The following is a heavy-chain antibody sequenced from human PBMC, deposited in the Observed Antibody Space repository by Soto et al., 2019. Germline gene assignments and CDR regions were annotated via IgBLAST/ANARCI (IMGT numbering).Heavy chain of an antibody. Sequence: GGSLRLSCAASGFTFSDYYMSWIRQTPGKGLEWLAYISNNGKTIYYGDSVKGRFTISRDNAKNSVSLQMNNLRADDTAVSYCARDCLECPRNKYYGMDVWGKGTTVTVSS. V-gene: IGHV3-11*01. CDR1: GFTFSDYY. CDR3: ARDCLECPRNKYYGMDV. CDR2: ISNNGKTI. J-gene: IGHJ6*04. D-gene: IGHD3-3*01.